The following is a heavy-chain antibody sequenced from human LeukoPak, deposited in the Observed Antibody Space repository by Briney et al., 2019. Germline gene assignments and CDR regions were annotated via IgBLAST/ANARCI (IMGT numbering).Heavy chain of an antibody. CDR1: GGTFSSYA. CDR2: IIPIFGTA. J-gene: IGHJ4*02. Sequence: GASVKVSCKASGGTFSSYAISWVRQAPGQGLEWMGGIIPIFGTANYAQKFQGRVTITADESTSTAYMELSSLRSEDTAVYYCAKDQLLGGSYTFDYWGQGTLVTVSS. CDR3: AKDQLLGGSYTFDY. V-gene: IGHV1-69*13. D-gene: IGHD1-26*01.